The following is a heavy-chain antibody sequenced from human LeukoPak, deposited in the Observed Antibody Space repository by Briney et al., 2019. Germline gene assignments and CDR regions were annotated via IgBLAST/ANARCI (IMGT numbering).Heavy chain of an antibody. V-gene: IGHV3-7*01. J-gene: IGHJ4*02. CDR3: VRDGGVSGYDLLDY. D-gene: IGHD5-12*01. Sequence: GGSLRLSCAASGFTFSNYWMNWVRQAPGKGLEWVANIKQDGSEKYYVDSVKGRFTISRDNAKNSLSLQMNSLRAEDTAVYYCVRDGGVSGYDLLDYWGQGTLVTVSS. CDR1: GFTFSNYW. CDR2: IKQDGSEK.